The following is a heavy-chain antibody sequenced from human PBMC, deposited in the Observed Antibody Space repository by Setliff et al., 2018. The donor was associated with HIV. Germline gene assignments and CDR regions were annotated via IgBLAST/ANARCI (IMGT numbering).Heavy chain of an antibody. CDR3: ARPYSTSSWFFDY. D-gene: IGHD6-6*01. J-gene: IGHJ4*02. CDR2: IKQDGIEK. Sequence: GGSLRLSCVASGFTFSNYWMAWLRQAPGKGLEWVANIKQDGIEKIYVDSVEGRFTISGDYSKNTVSLQMNSLRAEDTAVYYCARPYSTSSWFFDYWGQGTLVTVS. CDR1: GFTFSNYW. V-gene: IGHV3-7*01.